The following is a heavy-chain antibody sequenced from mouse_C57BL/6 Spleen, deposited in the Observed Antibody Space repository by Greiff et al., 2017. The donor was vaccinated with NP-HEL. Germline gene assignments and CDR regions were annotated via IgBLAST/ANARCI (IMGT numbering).Heavy chain of an antibody. CDR1: GFNIKDYY. J-gene: IGHJ4*01. CDR3: ASYKEEYYDMDY. Sequence: VQLQQSGAELVKPGASVKLSCTASGFNIKDYYMHWVKQRTEQGLEWIGRIDPEDGETKYAPKFQGTATIPADTSSNTAYLQLSSQTSEDTAVYYCASYKEEYYDMDYWGQGTSVTVSS. V-gene: IGHV14-2*01. CDR2: IDPEDGET.